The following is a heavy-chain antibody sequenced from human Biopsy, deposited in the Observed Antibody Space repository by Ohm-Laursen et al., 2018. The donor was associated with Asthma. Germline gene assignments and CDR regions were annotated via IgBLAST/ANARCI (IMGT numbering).Heavy chain of an antibody. J-gene: IGHJ3*02. V-gene: IGHV2-70*01. CDR1: GFSLTTTGMS. CDR2: IDWDDDK. Sequence: TQTLTLTCTFSGFSLTTTGMSVSWIRQPPGKALEWLALIDWDDDKYYSESLKTSLTISKDSSKNQVVLTMTNVDPVDTATYFCARIPEVGTNSFDIWGQGTMVTVSS. D-gene: IGHD1-14*01. CDR3: ARIPEVGTNSFDI.